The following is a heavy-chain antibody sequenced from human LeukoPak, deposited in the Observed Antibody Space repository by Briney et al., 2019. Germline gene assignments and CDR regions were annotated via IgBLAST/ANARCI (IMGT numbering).Heavy chain of an antibody. CDR1: GGSISSYY. J-gene: IGHJ4*02. CDR2: IYYSGST. CDR3: AREGLELLSFDY. Sequence: SETLSLTCTVSGGSISSYYWSWIRQPPGKGLEWIGYIYYSGSTNYNPSLKSRVTMSVDTSKNQFSLKLSSVTAADTAVYYCAREGLELLSFDYWGQGTLVTVSS. D-gene: IGHD1-7*01. V-gene: IGHV4-59*12.